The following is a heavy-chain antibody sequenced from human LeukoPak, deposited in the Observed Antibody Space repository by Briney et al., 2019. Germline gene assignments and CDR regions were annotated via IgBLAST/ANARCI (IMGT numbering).Heavy chain of an antibody. CDR1: GFTFSSYA. V-gene: IGHV3-23*01. D-gene: IGHD3-22*01. Sequence: GGSLRLSCAASGFTFSSYAMSWVRQAPGKGLEWVSAISGSGGNTYYADSVKGRFTISRDNSKNTLYLQMNSLRAEDTAVYYCAKDPRGATMIVVVTSYYFDYWGQGTLVTVSS. CDR3: AKDPRGATMIVVVTSYYFDY. J-gene: IGHJ4*02. CDR2: ISGSGGNT.